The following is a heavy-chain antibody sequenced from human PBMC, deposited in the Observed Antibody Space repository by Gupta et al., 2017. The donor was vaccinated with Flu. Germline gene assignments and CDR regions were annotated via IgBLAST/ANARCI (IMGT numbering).Heavy chain of an antibody. CDR2: IYYSVST. D-gene: IGHD6-13*01. V-gene: IGHV4-59*08. Sequence: QVQLQESGPGLVKPSETLSITCPVSGASIGANSWSWLRQTPGKGREWIGYIYYSVSTRYNPSLKSRVALSVDTSKNQFSRKLNSVTAADTAVYYCARRGGIGRAAEGTWNWFGPWGQGILVTVSS. CDR1: GASIGANS. CDR3: ARRGGIGRAAEGTWNWFGP. J-gene: IGHJ5*02.